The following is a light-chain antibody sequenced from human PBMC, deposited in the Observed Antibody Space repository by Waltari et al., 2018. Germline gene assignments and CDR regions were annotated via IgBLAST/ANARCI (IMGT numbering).Light chain of an antibody. J-gene: IGKJ2*01. Sequence: MTHSPATLSVSPGERATLSCRASQIVTTNLAWYQQKPGQAPRLLIYGASTRATGIPARFSGSGSGTDFTLTINSLQSEDVAVYFCQQYNDWPPRDTFGQGTKLQIK. CDR2: GAS. V-gene: IGKV3-15*01. CDR1: QIVTTN. CDR3: QQYNDWPPRDT.